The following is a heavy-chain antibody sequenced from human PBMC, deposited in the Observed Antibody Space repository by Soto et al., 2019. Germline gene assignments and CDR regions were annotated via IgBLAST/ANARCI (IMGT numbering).Heavy chain of an antibody. V-gene: IGHV3-30*03. J-gene: IGHJ5*02. Sequence: PGGSLRLSCAASEFTFRNYGMHWVRQAPGKGLEWVAIISFDGSNKYYADSVKGRFTISRDNAKNSLYLQMNSLRAEDTAVCYCARAQIFGGWAPWGQGTLVTVSS. CDR3: ARAQIFGGWAP. CDR2: ISFDGSNK. CDR1: EFTFRNYG. D-gene: IGHD3-3*01.